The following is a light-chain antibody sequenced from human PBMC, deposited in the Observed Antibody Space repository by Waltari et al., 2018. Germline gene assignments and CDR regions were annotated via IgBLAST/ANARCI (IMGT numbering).Light chain of an antibody. J-gene: IGKJ4*01. CDR3: QQYNNWLPLT. CDR2: GAS. V-gene: IGKV3-15*01. CDR1: QSITSN. Sequence: EIVLTQSPVILSVSPGERTTLSCRASQSITSNLAWYHQKPGQSPRLLIYGASIRAAGIPARFSGSGSGTEFTLTISSLQSEDFAVYYCQQYNNWLPLTFGGGTKVEIK.